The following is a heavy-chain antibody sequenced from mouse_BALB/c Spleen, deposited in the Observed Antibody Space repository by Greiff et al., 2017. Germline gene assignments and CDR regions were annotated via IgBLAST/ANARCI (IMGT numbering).Heavy chain of an antibody. Sequence: EVKVEESGGGLVKPGGSLKLSCAASGFTFSDYYMYWVRQTPEKRLEWVATISDGGSYTYYPDSVKGRFTISRDNAKNNLYLQMSSLKSEDTAMYYCARHYRYDEAWFAYWGQGTLVTVSA. CDR1: GFTFSDYY. CDR2: ISDGGSYT. D-gene: IGHD2-14*01. V-gene: IGHV5-4*02. J-gene: IGHJ3*01. CDR3: ARHYRYDEAWFAY.